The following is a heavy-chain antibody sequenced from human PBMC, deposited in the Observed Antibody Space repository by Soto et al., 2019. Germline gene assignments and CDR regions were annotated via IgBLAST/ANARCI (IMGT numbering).Heavy chain of an antibody. V-gene: IGHV3-30-3*01. J-gene: IGHJ5*02. CDR1: GFTFSSYA. CDR2: ISYDGSNK. CDR3: ARDSYYNWFDP. Sequence: QVQLVESGGGVVQPGRSLRLSCAASGFTFSSYAMHWVRQAPGKGLEWVAVISYDGSNKYYADSVKGRFTISRDNSKNPLYLQMNSLRAEDTAVYYCARDSYYNWFDPWGQGTLVTVSS.